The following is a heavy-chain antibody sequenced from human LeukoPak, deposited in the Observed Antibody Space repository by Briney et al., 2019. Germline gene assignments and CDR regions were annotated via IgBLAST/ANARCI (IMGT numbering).Heavy chain of an antibody. CDR1: GFTFSSYG. CDR3: AKSGDSTGFWDFDY. J-gene: IGHJ4*02. D-gene: IGHD3-22*01. V-gene: IGHV3-30*18. Sequence: PGRSLRLSCAASGFTFSSYGIHGVRQAPGKGLEWVAVISYDGSNKYYADSVKGRFTISRDNSKNTLYLQMNSLRAEDTAVYYCAKSGDSTGFWDFDYWGQGTLVTVSS. CDR2: ISYDGSNK.